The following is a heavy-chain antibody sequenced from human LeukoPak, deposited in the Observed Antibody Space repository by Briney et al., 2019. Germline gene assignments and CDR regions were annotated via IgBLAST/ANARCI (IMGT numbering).Heavy chain of an antibody. Sequence: SQTLSLTSAISGDSVSIYSAGRNWIRQSPSRGLEWLGSTYYRSKWYIDYAVSVKSRITINPDTSKNHFSLHLSSVTPEDTAVYYCARGGLVLGSTGWYDYWGQGTLVTVSS. CDR3: ARGGLVLGSTGWYDY. CDR2: TYYRSKWYI. D-gene: IGHD6-19*01. V-gene: IGHV6-1*01. J-gene: IGHJ4*02. CDR1: GDSVSIYSAG.